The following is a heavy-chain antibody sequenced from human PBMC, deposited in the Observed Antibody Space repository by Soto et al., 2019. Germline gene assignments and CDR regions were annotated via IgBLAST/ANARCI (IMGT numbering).Heavy chain of an antibody. D-gene: IGHD1-26*01. V-gene: IGHV1-46*01. Sequence: SVKVSCKASGYTFTSYYMHWVRQAPGQGLEWMGIINPSGGSTSYAQKFQGRVTMTRDTSTSTVYMELSSLRSEDTAVYYCARLLHLGATHVKYYYGMNVWGQGTTVTVSS. CDR3: ARLLHLGATHVKYYYGMNV. J-gene: IGHJ6*02. CDR1: GYTFTSYY. CDR2: INPSGGST.